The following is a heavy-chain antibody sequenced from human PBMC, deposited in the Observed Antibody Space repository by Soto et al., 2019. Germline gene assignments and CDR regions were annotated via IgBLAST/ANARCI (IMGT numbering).Heavy chain of an antibody. D-gene: IGHD4-17*01. V-gene: IGHV3-23*01. J-gene: IGHJ2*01. Sequence: EVPLLESGGGLVQPGGSLRLSCAASGFTFSIYAMNWVRQAPGKGLEWVSVISGSGGSTYYADSVKGRFTISRDNSKNTLYLQVNSLRAEDTAVYYCARRTVGWYFDLWGRGTLVTVSS. CDR1: GFTFSIYA. CDR2: ISGSGGST. CDR3: ARRTVGWYFDL.